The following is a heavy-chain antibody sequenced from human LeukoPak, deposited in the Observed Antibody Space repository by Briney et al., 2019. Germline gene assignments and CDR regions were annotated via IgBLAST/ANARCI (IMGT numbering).Heavy chain of an antibody. CDR2: IIPIFGTA. Sequence: SVKVSCKASGGTFSSYAISWVRQAPGQGLEWMGGIIPIFGTANYAQKFQGRVTITADESTSTAYMELSSLRSEDTAVYYCARDNYGDYGGYNWFDPWGQGTLVTVSS. V-gene: IGHV1-69*13. J-gene: IGHJ5*02. D-gene: IGHD4-17*01. CDR1: GGTFSSYA. CDR3: ARDNYGDYGGYNWFDP.